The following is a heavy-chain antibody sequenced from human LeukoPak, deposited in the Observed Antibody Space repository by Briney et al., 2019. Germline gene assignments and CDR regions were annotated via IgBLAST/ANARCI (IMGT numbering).Heavy chain of an antibody. CDR3: ATEGYYTVAFEI. D-gene: IGHD3-3*01. Sequence: PGRSLRLSCAASGFIFSTYGMHWVRQAPGKGLEWVALISFDGNVKYYIDSVKGRFTISRDNSKNTVYLQMNGLRAEDTAVYYCATEGYYTVAFEIWGQGTMVTVSS. CDR1: GFIFSTYG. J-gene: IGHJ3*02. CDR2: ISFDGNVK. V-gene: IGHV3-30*03.